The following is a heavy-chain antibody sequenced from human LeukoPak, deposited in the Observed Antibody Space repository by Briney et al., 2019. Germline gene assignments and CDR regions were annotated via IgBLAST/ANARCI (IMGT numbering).Heavy chain of an antibody. Sequence: ASVKVSCKASGYTFTSYDIKRVRQAPGQGLEWMGWMNPNSGNTVYAQKFQGRVTMTRNTSITTAYMELSSLRSEDTAVYYCARGEGSSWYAWFDSWGQGTLVTVSS. CDR3: ARGEGSSWYAWFDS. V-gene: IGHV1-8*01. CDR1: GYTFTSYD. D-gene: IGHD6-13*01. J-gene: IGHJ5*01. CDR2: MNPNSGNT.